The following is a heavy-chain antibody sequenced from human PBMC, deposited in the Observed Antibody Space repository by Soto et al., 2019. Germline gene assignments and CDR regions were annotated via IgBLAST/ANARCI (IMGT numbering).Heavy chain of an antibody. Sequence: EVQLVQSGAEVKKPGESLRISCKGSGYSFTSYWISWVRQMPGKGLEWMGRIDPSDSYTKYSPSFQGHVTMSADKSISTAYLQWSSRKASDTAMYYCARLRYDYGDYLWFDPWGQGPLVTVSS. CDR3: ARLRYDYGDYLWFDP. CDR1: GYSFTSYW. V-gene: IGHV5-10-1*03. D-gene: IGHD4-17*01. CDR2: IDPSDSYT. J-gene: IGHJ5*02.